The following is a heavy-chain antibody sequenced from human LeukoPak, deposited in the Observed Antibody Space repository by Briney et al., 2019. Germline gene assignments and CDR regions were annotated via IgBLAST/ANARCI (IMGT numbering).Heavy chain of an antibody. CDR3: AKVPYYDFWSGYQMNRYYFDY. CDR1: GFTFSSYA. J-gene: IGHJ4*02. Sequence: GGSLRLSCAASGFTFSSYAMSWVRQAPGKGLEWVSAISGSGGSTYYADSVKGRFTISRDNSKNTLYLQMNSLRAEDTAVYYCAKVPYYDFWSGYQMNRYYFDYWGQGTLVTVSS. CDR2: ISGSGGST. V-gene: IGHV3-23*01. D-gene: IGHD3-3*01.